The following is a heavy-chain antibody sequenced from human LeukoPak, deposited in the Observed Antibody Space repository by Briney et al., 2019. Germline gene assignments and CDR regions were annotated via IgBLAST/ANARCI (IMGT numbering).Heavy chain of an antibody. J-gene: IGHJ4*02. CDR1: GFTFSSYA. Sequence: GGSLRLSCAASGFTFSSYAMHWVRQAPGKGPEWVAVISYDGSNKYYADSVKGRFTISRDNSKNTLYLQMNSLRAEDTAVYYCARDAGRFLEWLCPDYWGQGTLVTVSS. V-gene: IGHV3-30*01. CDR2: ISYDGSNK. CDR3: ARDAGRFLEWLCPDY. D-gene: IGHD3-3*01.